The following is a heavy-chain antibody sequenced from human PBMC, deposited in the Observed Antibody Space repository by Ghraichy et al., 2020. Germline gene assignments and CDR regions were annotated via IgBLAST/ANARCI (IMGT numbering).Heavy chain of an antibody. J-gene: IGHJ3*02. D-gene: IGHD2/OR15-2a*01. CDR3: ARDRRISTAPNDACDI. Sequence: SETLSLTCTVSGDSFSSYYWSWIRQPPGKGLEWLGYIYYTGSTNYDPSLKSRVTISIDTSKTQFSLKLSSVTPAYTAMYYCARDRRISTAPNDACDIWGQGTMVAVSS. CDR1: GDSFSSYY. V-gene: IGHV4-59*01. CDR2: IYYTGST.